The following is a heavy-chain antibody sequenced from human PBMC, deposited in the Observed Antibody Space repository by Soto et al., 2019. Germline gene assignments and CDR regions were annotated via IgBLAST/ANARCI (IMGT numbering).Heavy chain of an antibody. D-gene: IGHD4-17*01. CDR1: GYTFTSYD. CDR3: ARTLYGDNVDY. CDR2: MNPNSGNT. V-gene: IGHV1-8*01. Sequence: ASVKVSCKASGYTFTSYDINRVRQATAQGLEWMGRMNPNSGNTGYAQKFQGRVTMTRNTSISTAYMELSSLISEDTAVYYCARTLYGDNVDYWGQGTLVTVSS. J-gene: IGHJ4*02.